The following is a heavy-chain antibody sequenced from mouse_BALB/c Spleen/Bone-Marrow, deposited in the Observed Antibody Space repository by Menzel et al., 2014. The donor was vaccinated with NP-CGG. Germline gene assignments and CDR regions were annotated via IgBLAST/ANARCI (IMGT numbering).Heavy chain of an antibody. Sequence: EVKLMESGGGLVKPGGSLKLSCAASGFTFSSYAMSWVRQTPEKRLEWVASISSGGSTYYPDSVKGRFTISRDNARNILHLQMSSLRSEDTAMYYCARDDYDDQYYFDYWGQGTTLTVSS. CDR3: ARDDYDDQYYFDY. D-gene: IGHD2-4*01. V-gene: IGHV5-6-5*01. CDR2: ISSGGST. CDR1: GFTFSSYA. J-gene: IGHJ2*01.